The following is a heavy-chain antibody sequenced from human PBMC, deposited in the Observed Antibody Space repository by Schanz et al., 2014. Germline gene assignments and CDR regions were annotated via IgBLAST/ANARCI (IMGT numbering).Heavy chain of an antibody. V-gene: IGHV3-30*02. D-gene: IGHD1-26*01. CDR3: AKLTGGVGASSRAIDS. CDR1: GFIFRNYD. J-gene: IGHJ4*02. Sequence: QVQLVESGGGVVQPGGSLRLSCVASGFIFRNYDMHWVRQSPGKGLESVALIRRDEKSIYYGDSVKGRVTISRDNSKDTLHLQMHSLRPEDPAVYYWAKLTGGVGASSRAIDSWGQGTLVTISS. CDR2: IRRDEKSI.